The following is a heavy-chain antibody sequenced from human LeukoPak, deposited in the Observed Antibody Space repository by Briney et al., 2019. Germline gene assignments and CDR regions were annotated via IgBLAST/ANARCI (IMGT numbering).Heavy chain of an antibody. CDR2: IYYSGST. D-gene: IGHD2-2*01. V-gene: IGHV4-59*01. CDR3: ARVSGDCSSTSCYVNWFDP. Sequence: PSETLSLTCTVSGGSISSYYWSWIRQPPGKGLEWIGYIYYSGSTNYNPSLKSRVTISVDTSTNQFSLKLSSVTAADTAVYYCARVSGDCSSTSCYVNWFDPWGQGTLVTVSS. CDR1: GGSISSYY. J-gene: IGHJ5*02.